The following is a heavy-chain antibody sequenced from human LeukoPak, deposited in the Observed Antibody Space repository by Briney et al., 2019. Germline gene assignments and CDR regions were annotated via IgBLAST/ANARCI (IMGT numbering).Heavy chain of an antibody. V-gene: IGHV4-4*07. CDR3: SRATMISAFDI. CDR1: GGSTSSYY. J-gene: IGHJ3*02. D-gene: IGHD3-16*01. Sequence: SSETLSLTCTVSGGSTSSYYWSWIRQSAGRGLEWIGRIYNGGSTDCHPYLKSRVSMSVDTSKNQFSLRLSSVTAADTAVYYYSRATMISAFDIWGQGTLVTVSS. CDR2: IYNGGST.